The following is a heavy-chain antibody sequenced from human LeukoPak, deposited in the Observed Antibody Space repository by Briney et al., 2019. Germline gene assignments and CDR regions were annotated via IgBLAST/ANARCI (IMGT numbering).Heavy chain of an antibody. D-gene: IGHD1-26*01. Sequence: PWASVKVSCNVSGYTLTELPMRWVRQAPGKGLEWMGGFNLDDGETVYAQMFQGRVTMSEDTSSDTAYMELSRLRSEDTAVYYCATGTSGSYYVGIVRPIDYWGQGTLVTVSS. CDR3: ATGTSGSYYVGIVRPIDY. V-gene: IGHV1-24*01. CDR2: FNLDDGET. J-gene: IGHJ4*02. CDR1: GYTLTELP.